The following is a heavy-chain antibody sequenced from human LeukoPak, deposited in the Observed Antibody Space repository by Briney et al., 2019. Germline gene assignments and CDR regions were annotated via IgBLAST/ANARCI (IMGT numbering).Heavy chain of an antibody. D-gene: IGHD3-22*01. CDR1: GGSFSGYY. V-gene: IGHV4-34*01. J-gene: IGHJ4*02. CDR2: INHSGST. Sequence: SEALSLTCAVYGGSFSGYYWSWIRQPPGKGLEWIGEINHSGSTNYNPSLESRVTISVDTSKNQFSLKLSSVTAADTAVYYCARGRYYYDSSGYLLFDYWGQGTLVTVSS. CDR3: ARGRYYYDSSGYLLFDY.